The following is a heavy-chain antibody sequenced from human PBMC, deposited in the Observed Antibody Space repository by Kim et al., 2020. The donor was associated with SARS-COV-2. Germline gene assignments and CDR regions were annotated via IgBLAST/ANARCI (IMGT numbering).Heavy chain of an antibody. Sequence: SGPTLVNPTQTLTLTCTFSGFSLSTSGVGVGWIRQPPGKALEWLALIYWDDDKRYSPSLKSRLTITKDTSKNQVVLTMTNMDPVDTATYYCAHSYYDYIWGSYRPYYYYGMDVWGQGTTVTVSS. CDR2: IYWDDDK. J-gene: IGHJ6*02. D-gene: IGHD3-16*02. V-gene: IGHV2-5*02. CDR1: GFSLSTSGVG. CDR3: AHSYYDYIWGSYRPYYYYGMDV.